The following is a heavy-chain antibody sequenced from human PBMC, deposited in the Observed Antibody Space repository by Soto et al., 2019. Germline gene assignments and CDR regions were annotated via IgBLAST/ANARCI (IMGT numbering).Heavy chain of an antibody. V-gene: IGHV4-34*01. Sequence: QVQLQQWGAGLLKPSETLSLTCAVYGGSFSGYYWSWIRQPPGKGLEWIGEINHSGSTNYNPSLKSRVTIAVDTSKNQFSLKLSSVTAADTAVYYCARGGWRITMVRGALSGMDVWGQGTTVTVSS. CDR2: INHSGST. CDR3: ARGGWRITMVRGALSGMDV. D-gene: IGHD3-10*01. CDR1: GGSFSGYY. J-gene: IGHJ6*02.